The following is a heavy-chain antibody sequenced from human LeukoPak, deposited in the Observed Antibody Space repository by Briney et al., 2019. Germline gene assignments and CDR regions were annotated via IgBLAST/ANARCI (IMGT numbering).Heavy chain of an antibody. CDR1: GYTFTSYD. D-gene: IGHD5-18*01. J-gene: IGHJ6*02. Sequence: ASVKVSCKASGYTFTSYDINWVRQATGQGLEWMGRMNPNSGNTGYAQKFQGRVTMTRNTSISTAYMELSSLRSEDTAVYYCARAVGYSYGLDYYYYGMDVWGQGTTVTVSS. V-gene: IGHV1-8*01. CDR3: ARAVGYSYGLDYYYYGMDV. CDR2: MNPNSGNT.